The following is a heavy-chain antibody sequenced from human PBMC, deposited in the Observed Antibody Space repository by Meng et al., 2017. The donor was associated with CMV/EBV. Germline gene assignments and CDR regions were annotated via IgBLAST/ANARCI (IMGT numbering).Heavy chain of an antibody. CDR2: IYTSGST. D-gene: IGHD4-17*01. CDR1: GSPISSYY. V-gene: IGHV4-4*07. J-gene: IGHJ4*02. Sequence: QVQLERPAPGLVKPSDTLSLTCTVSGSPISSYYWSWIRQPAGKGLEWIGRIYTSGSTNYNPSLKSRVTMSVDTSKNQFSLKLSSVTAADTAVYYCARGPEVDYGDYVGLDYWGQGTLVTVSS. CDR3: ARGPEVDYGDYVGLDY.